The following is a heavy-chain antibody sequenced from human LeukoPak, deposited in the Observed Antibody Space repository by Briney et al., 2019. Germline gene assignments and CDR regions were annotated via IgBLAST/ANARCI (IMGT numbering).Heavy chain of an antibody. V-gene: IGHV3-30*18. Sequence: GGSLRLSCAASGFTFSSYGMHWVRQAPGKGLEWVAVISYDGSNKYYADSVKGRFTISRDNSKNTLYLQMNSLRAEDTAVYYCAKAPIKYSYAAYYFDYWGQGTLVTVSS. CDR2: ISYDGSNK. J-gene: IGHJ4*02. CDR3: AKAPIKYSYAAYYFDY. CDR1: GFTFSSYG. D-gene: IGHD5-18*01.